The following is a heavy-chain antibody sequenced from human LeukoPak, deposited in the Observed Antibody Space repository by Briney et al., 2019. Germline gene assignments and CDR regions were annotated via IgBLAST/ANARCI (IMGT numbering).Heavy chain of an antibody. CDR2: ISDSSSSI. Sequence: GGSLRLSCAASGFTFRTYTMNWVGQAPGKGREWVSPISDSSSSIYYADSVKGRFTISRDNAKNSLYLQMNSLRGEDTAVYYCARDAVVVDINGFDIWGRGTMVTVSS. J-gene: IGHJ3*02. D-gene: IGHD3-22*01. V-gene: IGHV3-21*01. CDR1: GFTFRTYT. CDR3: ARDAVVVDINGFDI.